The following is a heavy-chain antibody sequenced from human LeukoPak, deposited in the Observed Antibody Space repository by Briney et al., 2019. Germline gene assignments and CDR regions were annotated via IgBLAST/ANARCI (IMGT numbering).Heavy chain of an antibody. J-gene: IGHJ4*02. CDR3: ARDRDGDYAIDY. Sequence: ASVKVSCKASGYTFTGYYMHWVRQAPGQGLEWMGWINPNSGGTNYAQKFQGRVTMTMDTSSSTAYMGLSRLRSDDTAVYYCARDRDGDYAIDYWGQRTLVSVSS. D-gene: IGHD4-17*01. CDR1: GYTFTGYY. V-gene: IGHV1-2*02. CDR2: INPNSGGT.